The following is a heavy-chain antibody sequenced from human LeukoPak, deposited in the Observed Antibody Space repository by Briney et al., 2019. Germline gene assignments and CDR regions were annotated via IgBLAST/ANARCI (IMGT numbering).Heavy chain of an antibody. Sequence: ASVKVSCKASGYTFTSYYMHWVRQAPGQGLEWMGWINPNSGGTNYAQKFQGRVTMTRDTSISTAYMELSRLRSDDTAVYYCARDWMAGSCWGYYGMDVWGQGTTVTVSS. J-gene: IGHJ6*02. CDR2: INPNSGGT. CDR1: GYTFTSYY. V-gene: IGHV1-2*02. D-gene: IGHD5-24*01. CDR3: ARDWMAGSCWGYYGMDV.